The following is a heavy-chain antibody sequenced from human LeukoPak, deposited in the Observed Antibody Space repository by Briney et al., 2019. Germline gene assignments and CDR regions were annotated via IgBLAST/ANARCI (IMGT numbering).Heavy chain of an antibody. Sequence: SGPTLVNPTQTLTLTCTFSGFSLHTNGVSVGWIRQPPGKALEWLALIYWDDDKHYSPSLKSRLTITKDTSILTMTNMNPVDTATYYCAHSDGCILSEAFDIWGQGTMVTVSS. CDR2: IYWDDDK. CDR1: GFSLHTNGVS. J-gene: IGHJ3*02. CDR3: AHSDGCILSEAFDI. D-gene: IGHD3-3*02. V-gene: IGHV2-5*02.